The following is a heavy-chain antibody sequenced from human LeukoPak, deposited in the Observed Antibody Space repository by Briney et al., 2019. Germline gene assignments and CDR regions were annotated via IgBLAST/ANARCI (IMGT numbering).Heavy chain of an antibody. Sequence: GGSLRLSCAASGFIFSNYAMNWVRQGPGKGLEWVSSISNSGRGTYYADFVQGRFIISRDNSKSTVYLQMNSLRAEDTAIYFCAKDADFEYSTSPDHWGQGTLVTVSS. CDR3: AKDADFEYSTSPDH. J-gene: IGHJ4*02. CDR2: ISNSGRGT. V-gene: IGHV3-23*01. CDR1: GFIFSNYA. D-gene: IGHD2/OR15-2a*01.